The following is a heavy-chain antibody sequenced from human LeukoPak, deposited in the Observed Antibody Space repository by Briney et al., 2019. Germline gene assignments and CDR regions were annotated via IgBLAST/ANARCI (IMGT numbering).Heavy chain of an antibody. CDR1: GHTFSGSY. Sequence: ASVKVSCKASGHTFSGSYMHWVRQAPGQGLEWMGWINPNGGKNYAQKFQGRVTMTRDTSISTAYMELSGLRSDDTAVYYCARDRKMSTVDDAFDIWGQGTMVTVSS. CDR2: INPNGGK. J-gene: IGHJ3*02. D-gene: IGHD5-24*01. CDR3: ARDRKMSTVDDAFDI. V-gene: IGHV1-2*02.